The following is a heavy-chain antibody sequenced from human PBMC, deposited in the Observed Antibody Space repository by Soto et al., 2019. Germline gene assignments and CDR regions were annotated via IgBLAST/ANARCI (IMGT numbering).Heavy chain of an antibody. D-gene: IGHD6-13*01. J-gene: IGHJ6*02. CDR1: GGSISSSSYY. V-gene: IGHV4-39*01. Sequence: QLQLQESGPGLVKPSETLSLTCTVSGGSISSSSYYWGWIRQPPGKGLEWIGSIYYSGSTYYNPSLKSRVTISVDTSKNQFSLKLSSVTAADTAVYYCASQQLVLYYYGMDVWGQGTTVTVSS. CDR2: IYYSGST. CDR3: ASQQLVLYYYGMDV.